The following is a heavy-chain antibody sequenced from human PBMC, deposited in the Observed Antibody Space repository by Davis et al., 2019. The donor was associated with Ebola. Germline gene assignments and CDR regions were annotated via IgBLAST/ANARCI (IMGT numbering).Heavy chain of an antibody. CDR1: GFTFSSYG. Sequence: GESLKISCAASGFTFSSYGMHWVRQAPGKGLEWVAVIWYDGSNKYYADSVKGRFTISRDNSKNTLYLQMNSLRAEDTAVYYCAKTRSGYSSRYYYYGMDVWGQGTTVTVSS. CDR3: AKTRSGYSSRYYYYGMDV. D-gene: IGHD5-18*01. V-gene: IGHV3-33*06. J-gene: IGHJ6*02. CDR2: IWYDGSNK.